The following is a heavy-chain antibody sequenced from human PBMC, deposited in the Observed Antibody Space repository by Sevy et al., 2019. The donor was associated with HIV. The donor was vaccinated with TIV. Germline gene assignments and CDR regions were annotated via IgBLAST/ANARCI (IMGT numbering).Heavy chain of an antibody. CDR3: ASTLSQIYYYMDV. Sequence: GGSLRLSCAASGFTFSSYGMHWVRQAPGKGLEWVAVIWYDGSNKYYADSVKGRFTISRDNSKNTLYLQMNSLRAEDTAVYYCASTLSQIYYYMDVWGKGTTVTVSS. CDR1: GFTFSSYG. CDR2: IWYDGSNK. J-gene: IGHJ6*03. V-gene: IGHV3-33*08.